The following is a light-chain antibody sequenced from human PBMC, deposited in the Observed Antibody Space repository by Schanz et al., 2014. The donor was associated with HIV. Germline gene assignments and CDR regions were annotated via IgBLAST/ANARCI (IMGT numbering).Light chain of an antibody. CDR1: SSDVGAYNY. CDR2: DVS. CDR3: QSYDGTLKAVV. J-gene: IGLJ2*01. Sequence: QSALTQPASVSGSPGQSITISCTGTSSDVGAYNYVSWYQQHPGKAPKLMIYDVSERPSGVPDRFSGSKSGNTASLTVSGLQADDEADYYCQSYDGTLKAVVVGGGTKLTVL. V-gene: IGLV2-8*01.